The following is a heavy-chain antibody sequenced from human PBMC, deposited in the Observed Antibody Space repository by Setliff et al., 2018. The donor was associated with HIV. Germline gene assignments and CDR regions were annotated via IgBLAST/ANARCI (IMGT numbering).Heavy chain of an antibody. V-gene: IGHV3-30*04. D-gene: IGHD3-16*02. Sequence: GSLRLSCAASGFTLTDYPMHWVRQAPGNGLEWVAVIASHGNWHDYAASVKGRFTISRDTSRNTLYLQMNSLRVEDTAVYYCARELYREWDYWGQGTLVTVSS. CDR3: ARELYREWDY. J-gene: IGHJ4*02. CDR1: GFTLTDYP. CDR2: IASHGNWH.